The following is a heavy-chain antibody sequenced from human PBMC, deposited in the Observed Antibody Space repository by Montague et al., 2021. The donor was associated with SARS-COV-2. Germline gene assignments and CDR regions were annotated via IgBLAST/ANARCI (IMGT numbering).Heavy chain of an antibody. Sequence: SLRLSCAASGFTFSSYAMHWVRQAPGMGLEWVAVIRYDGSNKYYADSVKGRFTISRDNSKNTLYLQMNSLRAEDTAVYYCASMVRGVIDAFDIWGQGTMVTVSS. CDR3: ASMVRGVIDAFDI. CDR2: IRYDGSNK. V-gene: IGHV3-33*01. CDR1: GFTFSSYA. J-gene: IGHJ3*02. D-gene: IGHD3-10*01.